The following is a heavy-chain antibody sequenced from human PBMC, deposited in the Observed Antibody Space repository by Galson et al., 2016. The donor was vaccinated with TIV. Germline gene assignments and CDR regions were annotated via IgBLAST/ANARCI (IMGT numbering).Heavy chain of an antibody. V-gene: IGHV1-69*06. J-gene: IGHJ6*02. CDR1: GGTFSTNA. Sequence: SVQVSCKASGGTFSTNAINWVRQAPGQGLEWMGRIIPMFGSTTYAQKFQGRLTIIADISTSTNYMELVLSSLRSDDTAFYYCAREGIGTTSYYYGLDVWGQGTAVTVSS. CDR3: AREGIGTTSYYYGLDV. CDR2: IIPMFGST. D-gene: IGHD1-14*01.